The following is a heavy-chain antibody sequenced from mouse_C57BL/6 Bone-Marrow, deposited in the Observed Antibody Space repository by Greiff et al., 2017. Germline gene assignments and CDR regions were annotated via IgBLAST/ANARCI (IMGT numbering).Heavy chain of an antibody. CDR1: GYTFTSYW. D-gene: IGHD2-3*01. V-gene: IGHV1-72*01. CDR2: IDPNSCGT. Sequence: VQLQQPGAELVKPGASVKLSCKASGYTFTSYWMHWVKQRPGRGLEWIGRIDPNSCGTKYNEKFKSKATLTVDKPSSTAYMPLSSLTSEDSAVYCCARAYYDGGPDYWGQGTTLTVSS. CDR3: ARAYYDGGPDY. J-gene: IGHJ2*01.